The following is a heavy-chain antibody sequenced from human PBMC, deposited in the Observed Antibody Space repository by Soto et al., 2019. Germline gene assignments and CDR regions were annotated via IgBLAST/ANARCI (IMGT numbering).Heavy chain of an antibody. CDR2: IYYSGST. Sequence: SETLSLTCTVSGGSVSSGSYYWSWIRQPPGKGLKWIGNIYYSGSTNYNPSLKSRVTISVDTSKNQFSLKLSSVTAADTAVYYCARDYRGGPDKDYDSSGYTDYWGQGTLVTVSS. CDR1: GGSVSSGSYY. CDR3: ARDYRGGPDKDYDSSGYTDY. V-gene: IGHV4-61*01. J-gene: IGHJ4*02. D-gene: IGHD3-22*01.